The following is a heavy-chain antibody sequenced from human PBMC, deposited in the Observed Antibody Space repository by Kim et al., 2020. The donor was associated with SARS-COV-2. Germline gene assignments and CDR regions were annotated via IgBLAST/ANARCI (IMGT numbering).Heavy chain of an antibody. D-gene: IGHD1-26*01. Sequence: GGSLRLSCAASGFTFSSYAMSWVRQAPGKGLEWVSAISGSGGSTYYADSVKGRFTISRDNSKNTLYLQMNSLRAEDTAVYYCAKDMGGSYYNAPRALHWGQGTLVTVSS. J-gene: IGHJ4*02. CDR1: GFTFSSYA. CDR3: AKDMGGSYYNAPRALH. V-gene: IGHV3-23*01. CDR2: ISGSGGST.